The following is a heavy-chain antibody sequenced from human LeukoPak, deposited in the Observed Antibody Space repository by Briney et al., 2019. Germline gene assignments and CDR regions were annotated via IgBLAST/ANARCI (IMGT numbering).Heavy chain of an antibody. V-gene: IGHV4-34*01. D-gene: IGHD3-10*01. CDR2: INHSGST. Sequence: SETLSLTCAVYGGSFSGDYWSWIRQPPGKGLEWIGEINHSGSTNYNPSLKSRVTISVDTSKNQFSLKLSSVTAADTAVYYCASRSGLLWFGEFNYWGQGTLVTVSS. J-gene: IGHJ4*02. CDR1: GGSFSGDY. CDR3: ASRSGLLWFGEFNY.